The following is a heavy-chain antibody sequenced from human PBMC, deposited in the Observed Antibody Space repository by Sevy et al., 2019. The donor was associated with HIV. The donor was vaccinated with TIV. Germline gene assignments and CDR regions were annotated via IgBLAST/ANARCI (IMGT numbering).Heavy chain of an antibody. CDR3: AKGRAYCGGDCYSEYFQH. D-gene: IGHD2-21*02. CDR2: ISYDGSNK. J-gene: IGHJ1*01. CDR1: VFTFSSYG. Sequence: GGSLRLSCAASVFTFSSYGMHWVRQAPGKGLEWVAVISYDGSNKYYADSVKGRFTISRDNSKNTLYLQMNSLRAEDTAVYYCAKGRAYCGGDCYSEYFQHWGQGTLVTVSS. V-gene: IGHV3-30*18.